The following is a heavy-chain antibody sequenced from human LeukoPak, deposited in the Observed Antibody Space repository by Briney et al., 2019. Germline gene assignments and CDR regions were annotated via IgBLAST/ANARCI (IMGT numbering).Heavy chain of an antibody. Sequence: SETLSLTCEVYGGSFSGYYWNWIRQPPGKGLEWIGEINHSGSTNYNLSLKSRVSISVDTSKNHFSLKLSSLTAADTAVYYCARIMEYRSYGDYYYGTDVWGQGTTVTVSS. CDR2: INHSGST. D-gene: IGHD5-18*01. J-gene: IGHJ6*02. CDR3: ARIMEYRSYGDYYYGTDV. CDR1: GGSFSGYY. V-gene: IGHV4-34*01.